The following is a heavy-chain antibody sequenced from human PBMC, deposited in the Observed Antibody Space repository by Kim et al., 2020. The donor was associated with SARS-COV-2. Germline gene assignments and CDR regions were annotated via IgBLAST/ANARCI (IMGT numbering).Heavy chain of an antibody. CDR3: AKDGLGYSSSWYLGYYYYYMDV. J-gene: IGHJ6*03. Sequence: GGSLRLSCAASGFTFSSYAMSWVRQAPGKGLEWVSAISGSGGSTYYADSVKGRFTISRDNSKNTLYLQMNSLRAEDTAVYYCAKDGLGYSSSWYLGYYYYYMDVWGKGTTVTVSS. CDR1: GFTFSSYA. V-gene: IGHV3-23*01. CDR2: ISGSGGST. D-gene: IGHD6-13*01.